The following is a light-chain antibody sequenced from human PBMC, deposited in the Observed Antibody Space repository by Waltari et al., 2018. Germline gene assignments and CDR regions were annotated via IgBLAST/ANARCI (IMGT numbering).Light chain of an antibody. CDR1: SSDVGGYNY. Sequence: QSALTQPRSVSGSPGQSVTISCTGTSSDVGGYNYVYWYQQHPGKAPKLMIHDVNKRPSGVPDRFSGSKSGNTASLTISGLQAEDEADYYCCSYAGSYIFGVFGGGTKLTVL. CDR2: DVN. J-gene: IGLJ2*01. CDR3: CSYAGSYIFGV. V-gene: IGLV2-11*01.